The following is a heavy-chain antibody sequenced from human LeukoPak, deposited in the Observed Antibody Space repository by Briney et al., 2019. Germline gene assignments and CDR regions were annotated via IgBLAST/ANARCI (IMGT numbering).Heavy chain of an antibody. Sequence: GGSLRLSCAASGSTFSDYTMIWVRQAPGKGLEWVSYISSSSSSIYYADSVKGRFTVSRDNAKNSLSLQMNSLRDEDTAVYYCATTYDSGGYLPGTIWGQGTMVTVSS. V-gene: IGHV3-48*02. D-gene: IGHD3-22*01. J-gene: IGHJ3*02. CDR3: ATTYDSGGYLPGTI. CDR2: ISSSSSSI. CDR1: GSTFSDYT.